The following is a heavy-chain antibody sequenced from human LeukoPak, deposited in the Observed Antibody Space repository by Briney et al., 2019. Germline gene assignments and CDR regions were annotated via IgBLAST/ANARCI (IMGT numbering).Heavy chain of an antibody. J-gene: IGHJ3*02. V-gene: IGHV4-34*01. Sequence: SETLSLTCAVSGGSFSDYYWSWIRQPPGKGLEWIGVINHSGSTSYNPSLKSRVTISVDTSKNQFSLKLSSVTAADTAVYYCARGLMHYAVGAFDIWGQGTMVTVSS. CDR3: ARGLMHYAVGAFDI. CDR2: INHSGST. D-gene: IGHD4-17*01. CDR1: GGSFSDYY.